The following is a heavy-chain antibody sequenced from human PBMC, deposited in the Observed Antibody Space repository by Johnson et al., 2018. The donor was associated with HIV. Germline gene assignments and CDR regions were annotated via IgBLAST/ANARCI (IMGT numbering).Heavy chain of an antibody. CDR1: GFTFSSYA. D-gene: IGHD1-7*01. Sequence: QVQLVESGGGVVQPGRSLRLSCAASGFTFSSYAMHWVRQAPGKGLEWVAVISYDGSNKYYADSVKGRFTISRDNSKNTLYLQMNSLRAEDTAVYYCAGVEWELELLGAFDILGQGTMVAVSS. V-gene: IGHV3-30*04. J-gene: IGHJ3*02. CDR3: AGVEWELELLGAFDI. CDR2: ISYDGSNK.